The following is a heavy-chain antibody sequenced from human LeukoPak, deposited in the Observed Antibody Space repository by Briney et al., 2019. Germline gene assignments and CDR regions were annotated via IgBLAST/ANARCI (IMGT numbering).Heavy chain of an antibody. Sequence: SQTLSLTCAISGDSVSSSSATWNWVRLSPSRGLEWLGRTYYRSRWYNDYAVSVKSRINVNPDASKNQFSLQLNSVTPEDTAVHHCARSFGRSGFDCWGQGTLVTVSS. D-gene: IGHD3-10*01. V-gene: IGHV6-1*01. CDR2: TYYRSRWYN. CDR1: GDSVSSSSAT. CDR3: ARSFGRSGFDC. J-gene: IGHJ4*02.